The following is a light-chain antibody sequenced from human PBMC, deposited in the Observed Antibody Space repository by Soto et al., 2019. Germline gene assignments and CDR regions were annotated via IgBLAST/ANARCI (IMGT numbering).Light chain of an antibody. Sequence: QSALTQPASVSGSPGQSITISCTGTSSDVGGYTYVSWYQQHPGKAPKLMIYEVSKRPSGVSNRFSGSKSGNTASLTISGLQAEDEADYYCCSYAGSSTSYVVFGGGTQLTVL. V-gene: IGLV2-23*02. CDR2: EVS. J-gene: IGLJ2*01. CDR3: CSYAGSSTSYVV. CDR1: SSDVGGYTY.